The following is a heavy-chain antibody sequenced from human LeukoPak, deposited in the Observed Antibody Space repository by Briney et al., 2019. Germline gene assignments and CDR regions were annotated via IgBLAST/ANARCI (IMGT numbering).Heavy chain of an antibody. CDR3: ARVDPRAAKDY. CDR1: GGSISSSSYY. V-gene: IGHV4-39*01. D-gene: IGHD2-15*01. J-gene: IGHJ4*02. CDR2: IYYSGST. Sequence: PSETLSLTCTVSGGSISSSSYYWGWIRQPPGKGLEWIGSIYYSGSTYYNPSLKSRVTISVDTSKNQFSLKLSSVTAADTAVYYCARVDPRAAKDYWGQGTLVTVSS.